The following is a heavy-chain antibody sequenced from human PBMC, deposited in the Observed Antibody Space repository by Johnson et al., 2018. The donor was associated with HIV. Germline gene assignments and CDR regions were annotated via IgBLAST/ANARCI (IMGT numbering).Heavy chain of an antibody. CDR3: TRDPYFSDAFDI. V-gene: IGHV3-7*01. J-gene: IGHJ3*02. D-gene: IGHD3-3*01. Sequence: VQLVESGGGLVQPGGSLRLSCAASGFTFSDYWMTWVRQPPGNGLEWVANTKQDGSENYYVDSVKVRFTISRDNSKNTLYLQMNSLRSEDTAVYYCTRDPYFSDAFDIWGQGTMVTVFS. CDR2: TKQDGSEN. CDR1: GFTFSDYW.